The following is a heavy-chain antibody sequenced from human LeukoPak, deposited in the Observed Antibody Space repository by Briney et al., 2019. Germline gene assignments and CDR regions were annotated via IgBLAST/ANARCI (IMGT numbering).Heavy chain of an antibody. Sequence: GGSLRLSCAASGFTFSSYAMSWVRQVPGKGLEWVSAISGSGGSTYYADSVKGRFTISRDNSKNTLYLQMNSLRAEDTAVYYCAKGVTMIVVVISDYWGQGTLVTVSS. CDR3: AKGVTMIVVVISDY. V-gene: IGHV3-23*01. D-gene: IGHD3-22*01. J-gene: IGHJ4*02. CDR1: GFTFSSYA. CDR2: ISGSGGST.